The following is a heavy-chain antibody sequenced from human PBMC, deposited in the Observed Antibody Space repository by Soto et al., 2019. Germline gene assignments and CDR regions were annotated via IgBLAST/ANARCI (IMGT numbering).Heavy chain of an antibody. Sequence: QITLEESGPTLVKPTQTLTLTCIFSGFSLSTYGVGVGWIRQPPGQALEWLALIYWDNDKRYSPSLRSRLTITKDTSNNQVVLTMTNVDPVDTATYYCAHRRAYSNYWSWGDFDYWGQGTLVTVSS. CDR2: IYWDNDK. D-gene: IGHD6-13*01. J-gene: IGHJ4*02. CDR1: GFSLSTYGVG. V-gene: IGHV2-5*02. CDR3: AHRRAYSNYWSWGDFDY.